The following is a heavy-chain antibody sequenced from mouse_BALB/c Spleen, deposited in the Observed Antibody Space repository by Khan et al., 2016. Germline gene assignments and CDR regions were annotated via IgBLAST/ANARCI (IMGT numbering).Heavy chain of an antibody. V-gene: IGHV5-6-5*01. D-gene: IGHD1-1*01. Sequence: EVELVESGGGLVKPGGSLKLSCSASGFTFSSYAMSWVRQTPEKRLEWVASITSGGSTYYPDSMKGRFNISRDSARNILYLEMSSLRSEDTAVYFCARRDYESFAYWGQGTLVTVSS. CDR2: ITSGGST. J-gene: IGHJ3*01. CDR3: ARRDYESFAY. CDR1: GFTFSSYA.